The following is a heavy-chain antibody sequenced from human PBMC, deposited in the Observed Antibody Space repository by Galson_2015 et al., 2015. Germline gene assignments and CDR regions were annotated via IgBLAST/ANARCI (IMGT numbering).Heavy chain of an antibody. CDR1: GFTFRSAW. CDR3: TTVHGSGAANY. Sequence: SLRLSCAASGFTFRSAWMTWVRQAPGKGLEWVGRIKSTTDGGITDYAAPVKGRFIISRDDSKNTLYLQMNSLKTEDTAVYYCTTVHGSGAANYWGQGTLVTVSS. V-gene: IGHV3-15*01. CDR2: IKSTTDGGIT. J-gene: IGHJ4*02. D-gene: IGHD3-10*01.